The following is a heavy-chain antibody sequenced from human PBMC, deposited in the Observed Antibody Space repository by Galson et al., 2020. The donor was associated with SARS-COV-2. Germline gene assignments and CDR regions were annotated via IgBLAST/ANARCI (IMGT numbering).Heavy chain of an antibody. CDR2: IYSDGTT. Sequence: GEPLKIYCTASGFIVSSDHMSWVRQAPGKGLEWVALIYSDGTTFYPDSVKGRFTISRYHTKNTVYLHMNSLRAEDTAVYHCCRHDWFDPWGQGTLVTVSS. CDR1: GFIVSSDH. CDR3: CRHDWFDP. V-gene: IGHV3-66*01. J-gene: IGHJ5*02.